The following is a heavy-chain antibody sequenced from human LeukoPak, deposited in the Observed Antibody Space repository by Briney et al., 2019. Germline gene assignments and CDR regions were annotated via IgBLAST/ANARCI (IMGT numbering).Heavy chain of an antibody. CDR1: GGSFSGYY. CDR2: INHSGST. V-gene: IGHV4-34*01. D-gene: IGHD2-21*02. CDR3: ARAQYCGGDCYAAGFDY. J-gene: IGHJ4*02. Sequence: SETLSLTCAVYGGSFSGYYWSWIRQPPGKGLEWIGEINHSGSTNYNPSLRSRVTISVDTSKNQFSLKLSSVTAADTAVYYCARAQYCGGDCYAAGFDYWGQGTLITVSS.